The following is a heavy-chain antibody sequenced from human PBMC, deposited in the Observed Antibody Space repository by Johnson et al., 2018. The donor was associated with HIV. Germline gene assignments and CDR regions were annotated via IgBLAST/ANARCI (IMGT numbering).Heavy chain of an antibody. CDR3: ARGPSAYCGGDCPGGAFDI. CDR2: ISYDGSNK. J-gene: IGHJ3*02. V-gene: IGHV3-30-3*01. D-gene: IGHD2-21*02. Sequence: QVQLVESGGGLVQPGGSLRLSCAASGFTFSSYAMHWVRQAPGKGLEWVAVISYDGSNKYYADSVKGRFPISRDNSKNTLYLQMNSLRAEDTAVYYCARGPSAYCGGDCPGGAFDIWGQGTMVTVSS. CDR1: GFTFSSYA.